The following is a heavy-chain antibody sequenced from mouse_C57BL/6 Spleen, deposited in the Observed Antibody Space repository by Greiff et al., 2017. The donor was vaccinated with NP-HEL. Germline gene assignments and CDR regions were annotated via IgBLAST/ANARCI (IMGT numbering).Heavy chain of an antibody. CDR2: IDPEDGET. CDR1: GFNIKDYY. D-gene: IGHD2-5*01. V-gene: IGHV14-2*01. Sequence: VQLQQSGAELVKPGASVKLSCTASGFNIKDYYMHWVKQRTEQGLEWIGRIDPEDGETKYAPKFQGKATLTADTSSNTAYLQLSSLTSEDTAVYYCARKSNYVDYAMDYWGQGTSVTVSS. J-gene: IGHJ4*01. CDR3: ARKSNYVDYAMDY.